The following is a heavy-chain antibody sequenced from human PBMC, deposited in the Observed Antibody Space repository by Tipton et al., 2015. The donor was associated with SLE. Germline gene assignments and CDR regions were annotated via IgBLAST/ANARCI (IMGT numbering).Heavy chain of an antibody. V-gene: IGHV4-4*07. J-gene: IGHJ4*02. CDR1: GGSIGNYY. Sequence: TLSLTCSVSGGSIGNYYWSWFRQPAGKGLEWIGRIYRSGSTDYNTSLKSRVTMSVDTSRSRFSLKLTSVTAAAAAVYYCAREGDRDYFDFWGQGMLVTVSS. CDR2: IYRSGST. CDR3: AREGDRDYFDF. D-gene: IGHD2-21*02.